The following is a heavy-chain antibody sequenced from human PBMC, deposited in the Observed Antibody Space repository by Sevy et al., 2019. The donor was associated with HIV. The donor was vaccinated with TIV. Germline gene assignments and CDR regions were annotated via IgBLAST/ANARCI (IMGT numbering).Heavy chain of an antibody. D-gene: IGHD3-22*01. CDR2: ISSSSTYI. CDR1: GFTFSIYT. CDR3: ASGSLDSTGYPFDY. J-gene: IGHJ4*02. Sequence: GGSLRLSCAASGFTFSIYTMNWVRQAPGKGLEWVSSISSSSTYIYYADSVRGGFTISRDNAKNSLYLQMHGLRAEDTAVYYCASGSLDSTGYPFDYWGQGTLVTVSS. V-gene: IGHV3-21*01.